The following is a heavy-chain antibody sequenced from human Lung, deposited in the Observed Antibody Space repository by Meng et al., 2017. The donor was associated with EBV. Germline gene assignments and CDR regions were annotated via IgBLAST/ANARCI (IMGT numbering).Heavy chain of an antibody. CDR3: AKGGVYGDYVGY. V-gene: IGHV3-23*01. CDR2: MSGSSGST. Sequence: SLTSPRAACLITYGSDAINGFRQAPGKGLEWVSGMSGSSGSTYYAGSVKGRFNISRDNSKNTLYLQMNSLRAEDTAVYYCAKGGVYGDYVGYWGQGTLVTVSS. J-gene: IGHJ4*02. CDR1: LITYGSDA. D-gene: IGHD4-17*01.